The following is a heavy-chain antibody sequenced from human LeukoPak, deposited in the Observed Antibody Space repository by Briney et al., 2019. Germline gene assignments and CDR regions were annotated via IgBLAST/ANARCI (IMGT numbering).Heavy chain of an antibody. CDR1: GDSISSYY. Sequence: SETLSLTCTVSGDSISSYYWGWIRQPPGKGLEWIGSIYYSGSTYYNPSLKSRVTISVDTSKNQFSLKLSSVTAADTAVYYCARSYSSSSGIFDYWGQGTLVTVSS. CDR2: IYYSGST. J-gene: IGHJ4*02. CDR3: ARSYSSSSGIFDY. D-gene: IGHD6-6*01. V-gene: IGHV4-39*07.